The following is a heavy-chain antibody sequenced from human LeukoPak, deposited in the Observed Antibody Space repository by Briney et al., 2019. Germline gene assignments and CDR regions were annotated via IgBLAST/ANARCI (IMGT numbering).Heavy chain of an antibody. V-gene: IGHV4-61*08. CDR1: GGSISSGGYY. J-gene: IGHJ5*02. CDR2: VDYSGNT. CDR3: ASSPGHPFNWFDP. Sequence: PSETLSLTCTVSGGSISSGGYYWSWIRQPPGKGLEWIGYVDYSGNTNYNPSLKSRVTISLDTSKNQFSLKLNSMTAADTAVYYCASSPGHPFNWFDPWGQGTLVTVSS.